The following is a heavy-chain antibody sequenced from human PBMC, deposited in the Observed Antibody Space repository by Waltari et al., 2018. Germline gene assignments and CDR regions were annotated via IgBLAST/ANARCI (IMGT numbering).Heavy chain of an antibody. D-gene: IGHD6-19*01. CDR3: ARHGESGWPPYSWFDP. J-gene: IGHJ5*02. Sequence: QVQLQESGPGLVKPSETLSLTCPVSGGSISSYYWSWIRQPPGKGLEWIGYIYYSGSTNYNPSLKSRVTISVDTSKNQFSLKLSSVTAADTAVYYCARHGESGWPPYSWFDPWGQGTLVTVSS. CDR2: IYYSGST. CDR1: GGSISSYY. V-gene: IGHV4-59*08.